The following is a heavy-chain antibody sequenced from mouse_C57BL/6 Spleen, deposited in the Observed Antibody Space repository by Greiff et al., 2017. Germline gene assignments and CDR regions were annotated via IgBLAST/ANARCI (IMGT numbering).Heavy chain of an antibody. CDR2: IYPGDGDT. CDR1: GYAFSSSW. CDR3: ATYSNYDYAMDD. J-gene: IGHJ4*01. Sequence: VQLQQSGPELVKPGASVKISCKASGYAFSSSWMNWVKQRPGKGLEWIGRIYPGDGDTNYNGKFKGKATLTADKSSSTAYMQLSSLTSEDSAVYFCATYSNYDYAMDDWGQGTSVTVSS. V-gene: IGHV1-82*01. D-gene: IGHD2-5*01.